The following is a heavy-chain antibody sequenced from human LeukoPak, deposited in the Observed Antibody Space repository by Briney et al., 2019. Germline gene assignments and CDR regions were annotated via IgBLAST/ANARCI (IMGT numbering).Heavy chain of an antibody. CDR1: GYTFTSYG. V-gene: IGHV1-18*01. CDR3: ARDSVDGSGTYYNDSPDY. J-gene: IGHJ4*02. Sequence: DSVKVSCKASGYTFTSYGISWVRQAPGQGLEWMAWISAYNGNTDYAQNLRGRVTMTTDPSTSTACMELRSLRSDDTAVYYCARDSVDGSGTYYNDSPDYWGQGTLVTVSS. D-gene: IGHD3-10*01. CDR2: ISAYNGNT.